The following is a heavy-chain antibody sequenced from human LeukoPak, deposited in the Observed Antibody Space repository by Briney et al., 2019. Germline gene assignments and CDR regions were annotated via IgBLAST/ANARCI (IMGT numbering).Heavy chain of an antibody. J-gene: IGHJ4*02. V-gene: IGHV3-9*01. D-gene: IGHD1-26*01. CDR1: GFTFDDYA. CDR2: ISWNSGSI. Sequence: GRSLRLSCAASGFTFDDYAMHWVRQAPGKGLEWVSGISWNSGSIGYADSVKGRFTISRDNAKNSLYLQMNSLRAEDTALYYCAKDSRVWEPDGLDYWGQGTLVTVSS. CDR3: AKDSRVWEPDGLDY.